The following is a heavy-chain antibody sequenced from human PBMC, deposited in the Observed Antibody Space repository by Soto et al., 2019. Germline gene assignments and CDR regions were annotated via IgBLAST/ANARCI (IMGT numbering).Heavy chain of an antibody. CDR1: GYTFTGYY. J-gene: IGHJ4*02. Sequence: ASVKVSCKASGYTFTGYYMHWVRQDPGQGLEWMGWINPNSGGTNYAQKFQGWVTMTRDTSISTAYMELSRLRSDDTAVYYCARGGVSYYDSSGYLTDYWGQGTLVTVSS. V-gene: IGHV1-2*04. CDR2: INPNSGGT. CDR3: ARGGVSYYDSSGYLTDY. D-gene: IGHD3-22*01.